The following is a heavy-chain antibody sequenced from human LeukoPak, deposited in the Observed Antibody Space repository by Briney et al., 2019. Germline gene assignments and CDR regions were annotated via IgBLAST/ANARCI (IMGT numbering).Heavy chain of an antibody. CDR3: ARDFAYKKFDY. CDR2: ISPDGSGK. Sequence: GGSLRLSCVASGFTFNIYAMTWVRQAPGKGLEWVASISPDGSGKGLVASVRGRFTISRDDAENSLYLQMNGLRVEDTAVYYCARDFAYKKFDYWGRGTLVTVSS. D-gene: IGHD2-21*01. V-gene: IGHV3-7*03. CDR1: GFTFNIYA. J-gene: IGHJ4*02.